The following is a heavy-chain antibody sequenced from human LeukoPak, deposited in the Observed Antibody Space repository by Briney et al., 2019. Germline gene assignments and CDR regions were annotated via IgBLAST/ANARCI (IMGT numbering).Heavy chain of an antibody. Sequence: PGGSLRLSCAASGFTFSSYSMNWVRQAPGKGLEWVSSISSSSSYIYYADSVKGRFTISRDNVKNSLYLQMNSLRAEDTAVYYCARATYSGSYYSAFDIWGQGTMVTVSS. D-gene: IGHD1-26*01. V-gene: IGHV3-21*01. CDR3: ARATYSGSYYSAFDI. CDR1: GFTFSSYS. J-gene: IGHJ3*02. CDR2: ISSSSSYI.